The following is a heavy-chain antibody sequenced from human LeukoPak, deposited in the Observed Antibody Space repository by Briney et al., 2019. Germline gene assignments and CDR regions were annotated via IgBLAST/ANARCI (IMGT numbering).Heavy chain of an antibody. CDR3: GRGQSMGGSRGV. CDR2: INHSGST. CDR1: GGSFSGYY. Sequence: SETLSLTCAVYGGSFSGYYWSWIRQPPGKGLEWIGEINHSGSTNYNPSLKSRVTISVDTSKNQFSLKLSSVTAADTAVYYCGRGQSMGGSRGVGAQGPRVTVPS. J-gene: IGHJ4*02. D-gene: IGHD3-16*01. V-gene: IGHV4-34*01.